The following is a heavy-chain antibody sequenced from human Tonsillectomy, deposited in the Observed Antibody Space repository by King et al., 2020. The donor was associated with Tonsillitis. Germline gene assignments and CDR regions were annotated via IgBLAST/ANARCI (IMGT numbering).Heavy chain of an antibody. D-gene: IGHD3-10*01. J-gene: IGHJ3*02. V-gene: IGHV3-11*06. CDR1: GFTFSDYY. CDR2: ICTSCSFT. Sequence: HVQLVESGGGLVKPGGSLRLSCAASGFTFSDYYMSWIRQAPGKGLEWVSYICTSCSFTNYAASVKGRFTISRDNAKNSLYLQMNSLRAEDTAVYYCATRAKFGEGAFDIWGQGTMVTVSS. CDR3: ATRAKFGEGAFDI.